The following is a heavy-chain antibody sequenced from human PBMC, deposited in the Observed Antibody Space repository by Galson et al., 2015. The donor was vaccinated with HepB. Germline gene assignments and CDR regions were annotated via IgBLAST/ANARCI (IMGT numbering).Heavy chain of an antibody. CDR1: GFTFSVYR. V-gene: IGHV3-48*01. CDR2: ISPNSITI. Sequence: SLILSCAASGFTFSVYRMDWVRQAPGEGLEWISYISPNSITIHYADSVQGRFTISRDNAKHSLYLQMNSVRAEDTAVYYCARQVPADVIDHWGQGTLVTVSS. CDR3: ARQVPADVIDH. D-gene: IGHD2-2*01. J-gene: IGHJ4*02.